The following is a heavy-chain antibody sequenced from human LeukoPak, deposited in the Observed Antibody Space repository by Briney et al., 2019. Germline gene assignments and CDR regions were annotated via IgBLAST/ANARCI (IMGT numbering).Heavy chain of an antibody. V-gene: IGHV4-59*08. CDR2: ISDIGSI. CDR3: AGQHPRNTFDF. Sequence: PXKGLGWSPYISDIGSINYNPSLKSRVTISLDTSKNQFSLKLSSVTAGDTAVYYCAGQHPRNTFDFWGQGTLVTVSS. J-gene: IGHJ4*02.